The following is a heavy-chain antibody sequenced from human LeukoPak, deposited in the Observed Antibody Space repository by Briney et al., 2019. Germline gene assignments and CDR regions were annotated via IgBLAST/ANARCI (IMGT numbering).Heavy chain of an antibody. D-gene: IGHD6-13*01. CDR3: ARDRYIAAAGKISNWFDP. J-gene: IGHJ5*02. CDR2: INTNTGNP. V-gene: IGHV7-4-1*02. Sequence: APVNVSCTASGYTFTSYAMNWVRQAPGQGLEWMGWINTNTGNPTYAQGFTGRFVFSLDTSVSTAYLQISSLKAEDTAVYYCARDRYIAAAGKISNWFDPWGQGTLVTVSS. CDR1: GYTFTSYA.